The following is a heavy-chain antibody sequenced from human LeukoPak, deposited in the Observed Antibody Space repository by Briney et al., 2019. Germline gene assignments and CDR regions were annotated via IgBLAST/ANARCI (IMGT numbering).Heavy chain of an antibody. V-gene: IGHV3-23*01. CDR1: GGTFSSYD. Sequence: SCKASGGTFSSYDMGWVRQAPGKGLEWVSSISRAGDRTYYEDSVKGRFTISRDNSRNTMYLQMNSLRAEDTAVYYCARGESFAFDVWGQGTMVTVSS. CDR3: ARGESFAFDV. J-gene: IGHJ3*01. CDR2: ISRAGDRT.